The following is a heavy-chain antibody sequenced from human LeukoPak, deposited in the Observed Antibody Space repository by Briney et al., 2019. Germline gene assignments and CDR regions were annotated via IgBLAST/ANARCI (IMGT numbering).Heavy chain of an antibody. V-gene: IGHV3-30*18. CDR2: ISYDGSTE. CDR3: AKRSDVVTAIPDS. CDR1: GFTFNSYA. D-gene: IGHD2-21*02. J-gene: IGHJ5*01. Sequence: GGSLRLSCAASGFTFNSYAVHWVRRAPGKGLEWVAVISYDGSTEYYADSVKGRFTISRDNSKNTAYLHMNSLRVEDTAVYYCAKRSDVVTAIPDSWGQGTLVTVSS.